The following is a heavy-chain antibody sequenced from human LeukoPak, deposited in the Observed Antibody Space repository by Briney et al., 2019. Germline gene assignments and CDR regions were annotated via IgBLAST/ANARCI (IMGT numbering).Heavy chain of an antibody. Sequence: GASVTVSCTASGYTFTSYYMHWVRQAPGQGLEWMGIINPSGGSTSYAQKFQGRVTMTRDTSTSTVYMELSSLRSEDTAVYYCARDGIQLATTFDYWGQGTLVSVSS. J-gene: IGHJ4*02. V-gene: IGHV1-46*01. CDR1: GYTFTSYY. CDR3: ARDGIQLATTFDY. CDR2: INPSGGST. D-gene: IGHD5-18*01.